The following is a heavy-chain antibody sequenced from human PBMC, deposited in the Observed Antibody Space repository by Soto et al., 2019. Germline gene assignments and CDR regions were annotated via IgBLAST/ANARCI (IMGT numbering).Heavy chain of an antibody. J-gene: IGHJ4*02. CDR1: GGTFSSYA. V-gene: IGHV1-18*01. CDR2: ISAYNGNT. CDR3: ARALHYYDSSGYYSPSDY. D-gene: IGHD3-22*01. Sequence: QVQLVQSGAEVKKPGSSVKVSCKASGGTFSSYAISWVRQAPGQGLEWMGGISAYNGNTNYAQKLQGRVTMTTDTSTSTAYMELRSLRSDDTAVYYCARALHYYDSSGYYSPSDYWGQGTLVTVSS.